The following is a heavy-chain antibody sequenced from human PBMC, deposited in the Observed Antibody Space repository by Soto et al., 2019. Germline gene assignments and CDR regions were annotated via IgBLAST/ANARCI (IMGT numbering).Heavy chain of an antibody. CDR2: VYYTGFT. Sequence: PSETLSLTCTVSGDSISSSYYWGWVRQPPGKGLECIGAVYYTGFTYYNPSLKSRLTISLGTSKNQFSLRLSSVTAADTAIYYCARLPVVVIALGYFDPWGPGTLVTVSS. CDR1: GDSISSSYY. J-gene: IGHJ5*02. CDR3: ARLPVVVIALGYFDP. V-gene: IGHV4-39*01. D-gene: IGHD2-21*01.